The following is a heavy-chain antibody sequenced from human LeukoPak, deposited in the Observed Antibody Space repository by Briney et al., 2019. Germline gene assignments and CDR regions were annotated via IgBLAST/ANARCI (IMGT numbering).Heavy chain of an antibody. D-gene: IGHD3-10*01. CDR1: GASISKDY. CDR3: ARAPSGNYGSGSYYPTYWYFDL. V-gene: IGHV4-39*07. CDR2: IYYSGST. J-gene: IGHJ2*01. Sequence: SETLSLTCTVSGASISKDYWAWIRQPPGKGLEWIGGIYYSGSTYYNPSLKSRVTISVDTSKNQFSLKLSSVTAADTAVYYCARAPSGNYGSGSYYPTYWYFDLWGRGTLVTVSS.